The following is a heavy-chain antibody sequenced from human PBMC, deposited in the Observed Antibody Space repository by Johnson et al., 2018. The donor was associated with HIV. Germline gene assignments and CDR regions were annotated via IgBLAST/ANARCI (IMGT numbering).Heavy chain of an antibody. J-gene: IGHJ3*02. CDR2: INWNGGRR. CDR1: GLSFSSYG. Sequence: QVQLVESGGGVVQPGRSVRLSCAASGLSFSSYGMEWVRQAPGKGLEWVSGINWNGGRRDYADSVKGRFTISRDNSKNTLYLQMNSLRAEDTAVYYCAKGGSAVAVAFDIWGQGTMVTVSS. V-gene: IGHV3-NL1*01. CDR3: AKGGSAVAVAFDI. D-gene: IGHD6-19*01.